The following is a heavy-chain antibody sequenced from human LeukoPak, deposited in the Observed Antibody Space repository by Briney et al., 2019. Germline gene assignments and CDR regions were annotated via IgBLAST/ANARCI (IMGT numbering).Heavy chain of an antibody. D-gene: IGHD3-10*01. CDR1: GYTLPELS. CDR2: FDPEDGET. CDR3: ATVGVLWFREGYFDY. V-gene: IGHV1-24*01. J-gene: IGHJ4*02. Sequence: ASVTVSCKVSGYTLPELSMHGVGPAPAKGRAGMGGFDPEDGETNYEQKFQGRVTMTEDTSTDTAYMELRSLSSEDTAVYYCATVGVLWFREGYFDYWGQGTLVTVSS.